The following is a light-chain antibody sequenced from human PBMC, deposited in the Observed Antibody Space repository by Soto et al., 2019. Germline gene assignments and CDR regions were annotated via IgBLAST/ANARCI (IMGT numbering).Light chain of an antibody. CDR3: ISYTSSSTLV. V-gene: IGLV2-14*01. J-gene: IGLJ3*02. Sequence: QPVLTQPASVSGSPGQSITISCTGTSSDVGGYKYVSWYQQHPGKAPKLMIFEVSNRPSGVSNRFSGSKSGNTASLTISGLQAEDEADYYCISYTSSSTLVFGGGTKLTVL. CDR2: EVS. CDR1: SSDVGGYKY.